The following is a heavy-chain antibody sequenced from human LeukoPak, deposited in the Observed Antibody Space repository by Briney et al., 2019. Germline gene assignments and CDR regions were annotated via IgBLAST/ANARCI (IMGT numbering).Heavy chain of an antibody. Sequence: PGRSLRLSCAASGFTFSIYTMHWVRQAPGKGLEWVAVISYDGSSKYYADSLKGRFTISRDNSKTTLYLQMNSLRAEDTAVYYCARDDIPNYCPSTSCNLRYFQHWGQGTLVTVSS. D-gene: IGHD2-2*01. CDR2: ISYDGSSK. CDR1: GFTFSIYT. CDR3: ARDDIPNYCPSTSCNLRYFQH. J-gene: IGHJ1*01. V-gene: IGHV3-30-3*01.